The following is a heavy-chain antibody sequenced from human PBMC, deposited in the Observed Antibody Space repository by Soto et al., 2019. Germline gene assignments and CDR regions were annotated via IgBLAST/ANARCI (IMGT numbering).Heavy chain of an antibody. Sequence: QVQLQESGPGLVKPSQTLSLTCTVSGGSISSGGYYWSWIRQHPGKGLEWIGYIYYSGSTYYNPSLKSRVNIAVDASKKQFYLKLSSVTAADTAVYYCARSGYSYGPNPLLYWGQGTLVTVSS. CDR2: IYYSGST. CDR1: GGSISSGGYY. V-gene: IGHV4-31*03. J-gene: IGHJ4*02. CDR3: ARSGYSYGPNPLLY. D-gene: IGHD5-18*01.